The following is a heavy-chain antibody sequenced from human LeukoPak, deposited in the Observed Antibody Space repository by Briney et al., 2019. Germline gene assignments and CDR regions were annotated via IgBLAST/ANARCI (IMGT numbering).Heavy chain of an antibody. CDR1: GGSFSGYY. V-gene: IGHV4-34*01. CDR3: AREPITMVRGVMTNGMDV. J-gene: IGHJ6*04. CDR2: INHSGST. D-gene: IGHD3-10*01. Sequence: SETLSLTCAVYGGSFSGYYWSWIRQPPGKGLEWIGEINHSGSTNYNPSLKSRVTISVDTSKNQFSLKLSSVTAADTAVYYCAREPITMVRGVMTNGMDVWGKGTTVTVSS.